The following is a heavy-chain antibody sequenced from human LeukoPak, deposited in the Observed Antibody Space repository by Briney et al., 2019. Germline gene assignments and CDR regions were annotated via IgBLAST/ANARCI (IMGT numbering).Heavy chain of an antibody. CDR3: ARPPSGSYQSFGY. CDR1: GYSFTSYW. CDR2: IYPGDSDT. Sequence: GESLKISCKVSGYSFTSYWIGWVRQMPGKGLGWMGIIYPGDSDTRYSPSFQGQVTISADKSISTAYLQWRSLKASDTAMYYCARPPSGSYQSFGYWGQGTLVTVSS. V-gene: IGHV5-51*01. J-gene: IGHJ4*02. D-gene: IGHD1-26*01.